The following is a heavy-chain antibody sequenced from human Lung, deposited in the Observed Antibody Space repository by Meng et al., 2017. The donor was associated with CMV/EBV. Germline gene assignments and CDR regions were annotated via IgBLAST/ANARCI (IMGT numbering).Heavy chain of an antibody. Sequence: QLVESGGGCVQPGGSLRLSCEASGFIVSTKYMNWVRQAPGKGLEWVSVIYSGGSTYYTDSVKGRFTISRDNSKNTLYLQMNSLRTEDTAVYYCARGEVPAIIDYWGQGILVTVSS. V-gene: IGHV3-66*01. J-gene: IGHJ4*02. CDR3: ARGEVPAIIDY. CDR1: GFIVSTKY. D-gene: IGHD2-2*01. CDR2: IYSGGST.